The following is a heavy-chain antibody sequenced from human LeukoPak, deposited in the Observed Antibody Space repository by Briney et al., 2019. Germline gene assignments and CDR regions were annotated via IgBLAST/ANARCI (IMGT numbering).Heavy chain of an antibody. V-gene: IGHV3-23*01. D-gene: IGHD3-9*01. J-gene: IGHJ1*01. CDR1: GFTFSSYA. CDR2: ISGSGGST. CDR3: AVFSGQETSYDILTDFQH. Sequence: PGGSLRLSCAASGFTFSSYAMHWVRQAPGKGLEWVSAISGSGGSTYYADSGKGRFTISRDNSKNTLYLQMNSLRAEDTAVYYCAVFSGQETSYDILTDFQHWGQGTLVTVSS.